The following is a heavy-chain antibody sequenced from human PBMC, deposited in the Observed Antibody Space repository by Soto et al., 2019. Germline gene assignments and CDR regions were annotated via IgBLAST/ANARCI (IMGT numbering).Heavy chain of an antibody. Sequence: GGSLRLSCAASGFTFNSYAMSWVRQAPGKGLEWVSAISASGDSTYYADAVKGRFTIARDNSKNTLYLEMNSLRAEDTALYYCAQNNLPPLQGIFWFDPWGQGTLVTVSS. D-gene: IGHD4-4*01. CDR2: ISASGDST. CDR1: GFTFNSYA. V-gene: IGHV3-23*01. J-gene: IGHJ5*02. CDR3: AQNNLPPLQGIFWFDP.